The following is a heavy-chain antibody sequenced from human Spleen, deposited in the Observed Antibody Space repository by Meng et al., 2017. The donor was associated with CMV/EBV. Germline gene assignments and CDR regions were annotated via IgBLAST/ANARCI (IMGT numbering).Heavy chain of an antibody. V-gene: IGHV3-30*02. CDR3: AKSITVGYYYYGMDV. D-gene: IGHD5-12*01. CDR2: IRYDGSNK. CDR1: GFTISSYG. J-gene: IGHJ6*02. Sequence: GGSLRLSCAASGFTISSYGMHWVRQAPGKGLEWVAFIRYDGSNKYYADSVKGRFTISRDNSKNTLYLQMNSLRAEDTAVYYCAKSITVGYYYYGMDVWGQGTTVTVSS.